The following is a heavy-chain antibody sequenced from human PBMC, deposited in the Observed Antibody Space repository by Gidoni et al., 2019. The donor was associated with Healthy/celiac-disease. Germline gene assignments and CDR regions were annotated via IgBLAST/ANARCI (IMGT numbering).Heavy chain of an antibody. CDR1: GGSLRSGGYY. Sequence: QVQLQESGPGLVKPSQTLSLTCTVSGGSLRSGGYYWSWIRQHPGKGLEWIGYIYYSGSTYYNPSLKSRVTISGDTSKNQSSLKLSSVTAADTAVYYCARYSSSSKGPYCDYWGQGTLVTVSS. CDR3: ARYSSSSKGPYCDY. CDR2: IYYSGST. J-gene: IGHJ4*02. D-gene: IGHD6-6*01. V-gene: IGHV4-31*03.